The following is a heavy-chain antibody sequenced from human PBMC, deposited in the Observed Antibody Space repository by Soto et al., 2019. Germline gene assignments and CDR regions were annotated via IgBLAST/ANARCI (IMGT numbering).Heavy chain of an antibody. CDR2: IYHSGST. J-gene: IGHJ6*02. D-gene: IGHD2-21*01. V-gene: IGHV4-4*02. Sequence: SETLSLTCAVSGDSFGSTNWWSWVRQPPGKGLEWIGEIYHSGSTNYNPSLKSRVTISVDTSKNQFSLKLSSVTAADTAVYYCAASCVGCGGFNYYGMDVWGQGTTVTVSS. CDR3: AASCVGCGGFNYYGMDV. CDR1: GDSFGSTNW.